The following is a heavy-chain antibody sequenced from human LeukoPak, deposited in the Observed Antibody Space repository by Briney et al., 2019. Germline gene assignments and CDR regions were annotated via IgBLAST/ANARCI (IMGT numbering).Heavy chain of an antibody. CDR3: ARKRAGATVFDF. Sequence: GGSLRLSCVASGFTFSSYAMSWVRQAPGKGLEWVANVNHDGTEKYYVDSVKGRFTISRDNAQNSVYLQLNSLRAEDTALYYCARKRAGATVFDFWGQGTVVTVSS. CDR2: VNHDGTEK. J-gene: IGHJ4*02. D-gene: IGHD1-26*01. V-gene: IGHV3-7*01. CDR1: GFTFSSYA.